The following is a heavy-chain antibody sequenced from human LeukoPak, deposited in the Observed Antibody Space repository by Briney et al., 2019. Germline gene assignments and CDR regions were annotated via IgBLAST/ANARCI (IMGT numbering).Heavy chain of an antibody. CDR1: GFTFSNAW. V-gene: IGHV3-15*01. Sequence: PGGSLRLSCAASGFTFSNAWMSWVRQAPGKGLEWVGRIKSKTDGGTTDYAAPVKGRFTISRDDSKNTLYLQMNSLKTEDTAVYYCTTEGFGELLFGYFDYWGQGTLVTVSS. CDR2: IKSKTDGGTT. D-gene: IGHD3-10*01. J-gene: IGHJ4*02. CDR3: TTEGFGELLFGYFDY.